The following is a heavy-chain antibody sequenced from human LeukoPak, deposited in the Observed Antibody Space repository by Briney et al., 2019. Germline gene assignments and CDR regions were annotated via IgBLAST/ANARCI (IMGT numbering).Heavy chain of an antibody. CDR1: DDPFSCHY. J-gene: IGHJ3*02. CDR2: IYYIGST. V-gene: IGHV4-59*11. D-gene: IGHD4-17*01. CDR3: ARDLVTVTKGFDI. Sequence: SETLSLTCAVSDDPFSCHYWTWIRQPPGKGLEWIGYIYYIGSTNYNPSLKSRVTISIDTSKNQFSLKLRSVTAAGTAVYYCARDLVTVTKGFDIWGQGTMVSVSS.